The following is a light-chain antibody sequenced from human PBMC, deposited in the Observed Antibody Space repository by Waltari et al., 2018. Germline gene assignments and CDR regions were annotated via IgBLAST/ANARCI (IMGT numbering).Light chain of an antibody. CDR1: QSISTS. CDR3: QQFDSYPVT. J-gene: IGKJ2*01. CDR2: KAS. V-gene: IGKV1-5*03. Sequence: DIQMTQSPSTLSASVGDRVTITCRASQSISTSLAWYQQKPGKAPKLLIYKASTLESEVPSRFSGRGSGTEFTLTISSLQPGDFATYHCQQFDSYPVTFGQGTKVEI.